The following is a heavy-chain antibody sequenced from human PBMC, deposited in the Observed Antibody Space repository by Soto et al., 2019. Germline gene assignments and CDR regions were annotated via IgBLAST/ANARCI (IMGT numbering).Heavy chain of an antibody. CDR3: ARAAYYSDSSGYFIDI. CDR1: GGSISPYY. J-gene: IGHJ4*02. D-gene: IGHD3-22*01. CDR2: IYYSGST. Sequence: SETLSLTCTVSGGSISPYYWSWIRQTPGKGLEWIGYIYYSGSTNYNPSLKSRVTISVDTSKNQCSLKLSSVTAADTAVYHCARAAYYSDSSGYFIDIWGQGTLVTVSS. V-gene: IGHV4-59*01.